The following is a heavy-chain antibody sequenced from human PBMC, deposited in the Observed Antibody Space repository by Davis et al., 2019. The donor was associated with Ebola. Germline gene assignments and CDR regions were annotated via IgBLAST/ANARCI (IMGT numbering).Heavy chain of an antibody. J-gene: IGHJ6*02. D-gene: IGHD2-15*01. CDR1: GFTFSSYG. V-gene: IGHV3-33*01. Sequence: GESLKISCAASGFTFSSYGMHWVRQAPGKGLEWVAVIWYDGSNKYYADSVKGRFTISRDNSKNTLYLQMNSLRAEDTAVYYCARDPGCSGGSCLIYYYYGMDVWGQGTTVTVSS. CDR3: ARDPGCSGGSCLIYYYYGMDV. CDR2: IWYDGSNK.